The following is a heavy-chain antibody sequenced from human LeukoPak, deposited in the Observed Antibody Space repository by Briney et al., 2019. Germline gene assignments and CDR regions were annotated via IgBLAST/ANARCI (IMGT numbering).Heavy chain of an antibody. J-gene: IGHJ6*03. CDR3: ARDNGGTAMAYYYYYYMDV. D-gene: IGHD5-18*01. V-gene: IGHV1-8*01. CDR1: GGTVSRYP. CDR2: MNPNSGNT. Sequence: ASVKVSCKASGGTVSRYPISWVRQATGQGLEWMGWMNPNSGNTGYAQKFQGRVTMTRNTSISTAYMELSSLRSEDTAVYYCARDNGGTAMAYYYYYYMDVWGKGTTVTISS.